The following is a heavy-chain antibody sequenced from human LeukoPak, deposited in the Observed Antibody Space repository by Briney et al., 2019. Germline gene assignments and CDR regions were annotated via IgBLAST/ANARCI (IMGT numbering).Heavy chain of an antibody. V-gene: IGHV4-34*01. CDR1: GGSFSGYY. CDR3: ARLVVTATYDAFDI. CDR2: INHSGST. J-gene: IGHJ3*02. D-gene: IGHD2-21*02. Sequence: SETLSLTCAVYGGSFSGYYWSWIRQPPGKGLEWIGEINHSGSTNYNPPLKSRVTISVDTSKNQFSLKLSSVTAADTAVYYCARLVVTATYDAFDIGGQGTMVTVSS.